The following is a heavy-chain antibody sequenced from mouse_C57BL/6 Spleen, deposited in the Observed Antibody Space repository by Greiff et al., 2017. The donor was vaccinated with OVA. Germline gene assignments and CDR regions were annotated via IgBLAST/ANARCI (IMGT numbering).Heavy chain of an antibody. CDR3: ARYRGMITFDY. J-gene: IGHJ2*01. CDR2: IRNKANGYTT. V-gene: IGHV7-3*01. Sequence: EVKLVESGGGLVQPGGSLSLSCAASGFTFTDYYMSWVRQPPGKALEWLGFIRNKANGYTTEYSASVKGRFTISRDNSQSILYLQMNALRAEDSATYYCARYRGMITFDYWGQGTTLTVSS. D-gene: IGHD2-4*01. CDR1: GFTFTDYY.